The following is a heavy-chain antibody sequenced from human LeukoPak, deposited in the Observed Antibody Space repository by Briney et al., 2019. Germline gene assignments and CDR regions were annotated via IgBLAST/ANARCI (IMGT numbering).Heavy chain of an antibody. J-gene: IGHJ4*02. Sequence: GGSLRLSCAASGFTFSSYAMSWVRLAPGKGLEWVSAISGSGGSTYYADSVKGRFTISRDNSKNTLYLQMNSLRAEDTAVYYCARSNDYVWGSYRYPADYWGQGTLVTVSS. V-gene: IGHV3-23*01. CDR2: ISGSGGST. D-gene: IGHD3-16*02. CDR3: ARSNDYVWGSYRYPADY. CDR1: GFTFSSYA.